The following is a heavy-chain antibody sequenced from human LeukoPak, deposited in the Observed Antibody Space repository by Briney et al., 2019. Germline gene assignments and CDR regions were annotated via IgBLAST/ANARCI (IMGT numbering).Heavy chain of an antibody. Sequence: PSETLSLTCTVSGYSITSIYCWGWIRQPPGKGLEWIGSIHHSGDTAYNPSLKSRVTISVDTSKSQFSLKLSSVTAADTAVYYCARSYASSGLDHWGQGTLVTVSS. D-gene: IGHD3-16*01. CDR2: IHHSGDT. J-gene: IGHJ4*02. CDR1: GYSITSIYC. V-gene: IGHV4-38-2*02. CDR3: ARSYASSGLDH.